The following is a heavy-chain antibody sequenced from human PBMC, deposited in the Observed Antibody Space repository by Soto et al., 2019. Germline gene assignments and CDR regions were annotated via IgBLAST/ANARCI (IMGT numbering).Heavy chain of an antibody. Sequence: QVQLVQSGAEVKKPGASVKVSCKASGYTFTSYGIIWVRQAPGQGLEWMGWISAYNGNTNYAQKLQGRVTMTTDTSTSTAYTELRSLRSDDTAVYYCARDSGWDYYYYGMDVWGQGTTVTVSS. CDR1: GYTFTSYG. J-gene: IGHJ6*02. CDR2: ISAYNGNT. CDR3: ARDSGWDYYYYGMDV. V-gene: IGHV1-18*01. D-gene: IGHD3-10*01.